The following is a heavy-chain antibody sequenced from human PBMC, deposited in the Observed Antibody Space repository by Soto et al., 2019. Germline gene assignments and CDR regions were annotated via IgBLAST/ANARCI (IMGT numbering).Heavy chain of an antibody. CDR1: GYTFTAYH. Sequence: QVQLVQSGAEVKEPGDSVRVSCEASGYTFTAYHIHWVRQAPGQGLEWMGWINPKFGDTTYAQDLQGRVYMTRDMSISTVYMELSRLTSDDTAIYYCARNMDYYYGRGSGNGHGVWGQGTTVTVFS. CDR2: INPKFGDT. V-gene: IGHV1-2*02. CDR3: ARNMDYYYGRGSGNGHGV. D-gene: IGHD3-10*02. J-gene: IGHJ6*02.